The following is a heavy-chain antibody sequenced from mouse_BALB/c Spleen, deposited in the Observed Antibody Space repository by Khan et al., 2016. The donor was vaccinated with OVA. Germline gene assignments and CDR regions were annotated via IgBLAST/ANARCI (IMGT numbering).Heavy chain of an antibody. Sequence: QIQLQQSGPELKKPGETVRISCKASGYTFTTAGMQWVQKMPGKGLKWIGWINTHSGVPKYAEDFKGRFAFSLETSASIGYLQITNLKNEDTATYFCARGGAGFYRNEGGAKDDWGQGTSVTVSS. V-gene: IGHV9-4*02. CDR1: GYTFTTAG. CDR2: INTHSGVP. J-gene: IGHJ4*01. D-gene: IGHD2-5*01. CDR3: ARGGAGFYRNEGGAKDD.